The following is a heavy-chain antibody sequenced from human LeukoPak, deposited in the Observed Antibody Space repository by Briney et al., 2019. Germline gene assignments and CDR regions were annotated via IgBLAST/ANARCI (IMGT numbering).Heavy chain of an antibody. CDR2: IIPIFGTA. Sequence: SVKVSCKASGGTFSSYAITWVRQAPGQGLEWMGRIIPIFGTANYAQKFQGRVTITTDKSTSTAYMELSTLRSDDTAVYYCARERPPGDSSNWFLEGYFDIWGQGTLVTVSS. D-gene: IGHD6-13*01. V-gene: IGHV1-69*05. J-gene: IGHJ4*02. CDR1: GGTFSSYA. CDR3: ARERPPGDSSNWFLEGYFDI.